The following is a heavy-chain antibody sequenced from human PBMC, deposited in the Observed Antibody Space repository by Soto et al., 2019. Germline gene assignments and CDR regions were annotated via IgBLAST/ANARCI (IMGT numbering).Heavy chain of an antibody. CDR2: INQDGSEK. Sequence: EVHLVESGGGLVQTGGSLRLSCAIFESTVSRDWMNWVRQAPGKGLEWVAHINQDGSEKYYVDSVKGRFTICRDNAKKSLYLQMNRLRPADTALYYCSAWVGDAFWCQRTLVTVSS. J-gene: IGHJ4*02. CDR1: ESTVSRDW. V-gene: IGHV3-7*01. D-gene: IGHD1-26*01. CDR3: SAWVGDAF.